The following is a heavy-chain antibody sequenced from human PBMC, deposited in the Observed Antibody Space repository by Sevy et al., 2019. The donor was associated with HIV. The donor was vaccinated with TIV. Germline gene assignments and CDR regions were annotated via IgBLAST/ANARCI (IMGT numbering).Heavy chain of an antibody. J-gene: IGHJ3*02. CDR1: GFTFSSYG. CDR3: ARDQGQGLVRRGGAFDI. CDR2: IWYDGSNK. Sequence: GGSLRLSCAASGFTFSSYGMHWVRQAPGKGLEWVAVIWYDGSNKYYADSVKGRFTISRDNSKNTLYLQMNSLRAEDTAVYYCARDQGQGLVRRGGAFDIWGQGTMVTVSS. V-gene: IGHV3-33*01. D-gene: IGHD6-19*01.